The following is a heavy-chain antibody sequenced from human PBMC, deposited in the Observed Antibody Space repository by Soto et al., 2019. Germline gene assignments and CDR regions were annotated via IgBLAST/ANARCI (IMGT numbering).Heavy chain of an antibody. CDR2: VYYSGAT. J-gene: IGHJ4*02. Sequence: PSETLSLTCTVSGGSISTSNYYWGWIRQPPGKGLEWVGSVYYSGATYYNPSLKSRVTISVDTSKNQFSLNLNSVTAADTAVYYCARHFYSSGWYDYWGQRIQVTVSS. D-gene: IGHD6-19*01. V-gene: IGHV4-39*01. CDR1: GGSISTSNYY. CDR3: ARHFYSSGWYDY.